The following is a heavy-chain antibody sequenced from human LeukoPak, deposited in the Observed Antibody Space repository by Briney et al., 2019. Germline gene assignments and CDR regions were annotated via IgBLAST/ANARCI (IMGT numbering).Heavy chain of an antibody. V-gene: IGHV3-48*03. CDR1: GFTFSSYE. CDR2: ISTSGSTI. Sequence: PGGSLRLSCAASGFTFSSYEMNWVRQAPGKGLEWASYISTSGSTIHYADSVKGRFTISRDNAKNSLYLQMNSLRAEDTAVYYCAREVAGRWLQFFDYWGQGTLVTVSS. D-gene: IGHD5-24*01. J-gene: IGHJ4*02. CDR3: AREVAGRWLQFFDY.